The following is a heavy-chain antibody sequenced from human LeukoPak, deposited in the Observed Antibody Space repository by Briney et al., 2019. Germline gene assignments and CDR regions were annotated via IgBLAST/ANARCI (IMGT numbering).Heavy chain of an antibody. CDR2: INAGNGNT. D-gene: IGHD2-2*01. V-gene: IGHV1-3*01. Sequence: ASVKVSGKASGYTFTSYAMHWVRQAPGQRLEWMGWINAGNGNTKYSQKFQGRVTITRDTSASTAYMELGSLRSEDTAVYYCARRYCSGTSCYSPLDYWGQGTLVTVSS. J-gene: IGHJ4*02. CDR3: ARRYCSGTSCYSPLDY. CDR1: GYTFTSYA.